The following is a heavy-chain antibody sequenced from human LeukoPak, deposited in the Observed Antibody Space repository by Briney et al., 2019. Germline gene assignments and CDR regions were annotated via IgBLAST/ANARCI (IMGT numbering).Heavy chain of an antibody. V-gene: IGHV6-1*01. J-gene: IGHJ4*02. CDR1: GDSVSSNSAA. CDR2: TYCRSKWYN. D-gene: IGHD6-19*01. CDR3: ARDTRGEYSSGWAFDY. Sequence: SQTLSLTCAISGDSVSSNSAAWNWIRQSPSRGLEWLGRTYCRSKWYNDYAVSVKSRITINPDTSKNQFSLQLNSVTPEDTAVYYCARDTRGEYSSGWAFDYWGQGTLVTVSS.